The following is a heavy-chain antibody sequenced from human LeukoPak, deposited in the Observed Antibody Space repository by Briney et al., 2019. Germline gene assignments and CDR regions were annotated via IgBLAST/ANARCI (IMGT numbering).Heavy chain of an antibody. V-gene: IGHV3-11*04. CDR3: ARVARLEYYYMDV. Sequence: GSLRLSCAASGFTFSDYYMSWIRQAPGKGLEWISYISSSGDTIFYADSVKGRFTISRDNAKNSLYLQMNSLRADDTAVYYCARVARLEYYYMDVWGKGTTVTISS. CDR1: GFTFSDYY. J-gene: IGHJ6*03. D-gene: IGHD1-1*01. CDR2: ISSSGDTI.